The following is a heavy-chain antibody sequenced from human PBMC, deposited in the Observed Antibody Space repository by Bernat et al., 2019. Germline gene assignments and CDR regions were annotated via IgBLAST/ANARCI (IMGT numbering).Heavy chain of an antibody. J-gene: IGHJ4*02. CDR3: ARLFGITNGWGY. V-gene: IGHV4-39*01. D-gene: IGHD1-14*01. CDR2: INYSGNT. CDR1: GGSITSTAHD. Sequence: QLQLQESGPGLVKPSETLSLTCSVSGGSITSTAHDWGWIRQPPGKGLEWIGSINYSGNTHYSPSLKSRLTISVDTSKNQVSLKLSSVTAADTAVYYCARLFGITNGWGYWCQGTLVTVSS.